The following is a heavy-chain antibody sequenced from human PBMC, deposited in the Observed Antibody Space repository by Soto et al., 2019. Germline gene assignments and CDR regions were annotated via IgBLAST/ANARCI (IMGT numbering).Heavy chain of an antibody. Sequence: EVQLLESGGGLVQPGGSLRLSCAASGFTFSSYAMSWVRQAPGKGLEWVSAISGSGGSTYYAASVKGRFTISRDNSKNTLYLQMNSLRAEDTAVYYCAGPLLYGSGSYYVHYYGMDVWGQGTTVTVSS. CDR3: AGPLLYGSGSYYVHYYGMDV. D-gene: IGHD3-10*01. CDR2: ISGSGGST. J-gene: IGHJ6*02. CDR1: GFTFSSYA. V-gene: IGHV3-23*01.